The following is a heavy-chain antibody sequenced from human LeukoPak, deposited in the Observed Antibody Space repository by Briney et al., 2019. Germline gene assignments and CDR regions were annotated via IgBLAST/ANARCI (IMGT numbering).Heavy chain of an antibody. CDR3: ARGVVGATFDY. Sequence: PSETLSLTCTVSGGSISSYYWSWIRQPPGKGLEWIGYIYYSGSTNYNPSLRSRVTISVDTSKNQFSLKLGSVTAADTAVYYCARGVVGATFDYWGQGTLVTVSS. D-gene: IGHD1-26*01. CDR2: IYYSGST. V-gene: IGHV4-59*01. J-gene: IGHJ4*02. CDR1: GGSISSYY.